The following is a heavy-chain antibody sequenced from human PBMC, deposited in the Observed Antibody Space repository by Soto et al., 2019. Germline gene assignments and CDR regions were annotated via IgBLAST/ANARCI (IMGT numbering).Heavy chain of an antibody. J-gene: IGHJ4*02. CDR3: ALPTVNPLMLGALIDY. CDR2: IYWNDYK. Sequence: QITLKESGPMLVTPTQTLTLTCTFSGFSLSTSGVRVGWIRQPPGRAPEYLAFIYWNDYKRYSPSLESRLTITKDTSKNRVVLTMTNMDPVDTATYYCALPTVNPLMLGALIDYWGQGTLVTVSS. D-gene: IGHD3-16*01. V-gene: IGHV2-5*01. CDR1: GFSLSTSGVR.